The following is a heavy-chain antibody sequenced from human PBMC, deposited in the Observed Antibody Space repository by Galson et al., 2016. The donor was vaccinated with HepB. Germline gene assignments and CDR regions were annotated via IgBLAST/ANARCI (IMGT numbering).Heavy chain of an antibody. J-gene: IGHJ4*02. D-gene: IGHD4-17*01. CDR2: INHSGRP. Sequence: ETLSLTCAVYGASVSGYYWSWIRQPPGKGLERIGEINHSGRPNYNPSLKSRVSMSVDTSKNQVSLKLSSVTAADTAVYYCARDNDDHGDYAIDYWGQGTLVTVSS. V-gene: IGHV4-34*01. CDR3: ARDNDDHGDYAIDY. CDR1: GASVSGYY.